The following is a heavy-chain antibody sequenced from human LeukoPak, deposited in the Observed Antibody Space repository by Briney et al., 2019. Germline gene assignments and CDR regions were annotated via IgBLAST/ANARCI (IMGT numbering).Heavy chain of an antibody. CDR2: IWYDGSNK. D-gene: IGHD6-19*01. CDR1: GITFSTYG. CDR3: AKDLGGQWLVFWFDP. Sequence: GSLRLCCAASGITFSTYGMHWVRQAPGKGLEWVAVIWYDGSNKYYADSVKGRFTISRDNSKNTLYLQMNSLRAEDTAVYYCAKDLGGQWLVFWFDPWGQGTLVTVSS. V-gene: IGHV3-33*06. J-gene: IGHJ5*02.